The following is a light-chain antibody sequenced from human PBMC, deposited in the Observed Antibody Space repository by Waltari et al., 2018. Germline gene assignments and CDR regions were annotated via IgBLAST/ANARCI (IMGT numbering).Light chain of an antibody. CDR1: SSDVGRYNY. Sequence: HSALTQPASVSGSPGQSITIPCTGTSSDVGRYNYVSWYQQHPGKAPKLMIYEVSKRPSGVPARLSGYNSGNTASLTVSGLQAEDEADYYCSSYAGSNNVVFGGGTKLTVL. CDR3: SSYAGSNNVV. J-gene: IGLJ2*01. CDR2: EVS. V-gene: IGLV2-8*01.